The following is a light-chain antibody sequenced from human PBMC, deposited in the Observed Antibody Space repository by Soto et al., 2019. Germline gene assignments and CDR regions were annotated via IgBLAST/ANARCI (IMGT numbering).Light chain of an antibody. CDR3: QQRSNWPLT. Sequence: EIVMTQSPATLSVSPGERATLSCRAGQNIHTNLAWYQQKPGQAPRLLIHGASNRATGIPARFSGSGSGTDFTLTISSLEPEDFAVYYCQQRSNWPLTFGGGTKVDIK. J-gene: IGKJ4*01. V-gene: IGKV3-11*01. CDR1: QNIHTN. CDR2: GAS.